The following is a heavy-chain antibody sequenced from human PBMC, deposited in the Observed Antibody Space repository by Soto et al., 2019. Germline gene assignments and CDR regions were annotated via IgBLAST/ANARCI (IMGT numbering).Heavy chain of an antibody. D-gene: IGHD1-1*01. CDR2: TFFSGST. J-gene: IGHJ6*03. V-gene: IGHV4-59*08. CDR1: GGSISIYF. CDR3: ASRTGTQYYYMDV. Sequence: QVQLQESGPGLVKPSETLSLTCNVSGGSISIYFWIWIRQPPGKGLEWIRSTFFSGSTNYNPSLKSRVTMSLDTSKNQFSLKVTSVTAADTAVYYCASRTGTQYYYMDVWGKGTTVTVSS.